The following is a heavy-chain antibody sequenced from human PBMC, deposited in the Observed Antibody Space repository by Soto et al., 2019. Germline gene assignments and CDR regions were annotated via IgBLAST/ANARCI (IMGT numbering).Heavy chain of an antibody. CDR1: GGSISSYY. CDR3: ARVSSLPTKRYIFDY. Sequence: SETLSLTCTVSGGSISSYYWSWIRQPPGKGLEWIGYIYYSGSTNYNPSLKSRVTISVDTSKNQFSLKLSSVTAADTAVYYCARVSSLPTKRYIFDYWGQGTLVTVSS. V-gene: IGHV4-59*01. CDR2: IYYSGST. D-gene: IGHD2-2*02. J-gene: IGHJ4*02.